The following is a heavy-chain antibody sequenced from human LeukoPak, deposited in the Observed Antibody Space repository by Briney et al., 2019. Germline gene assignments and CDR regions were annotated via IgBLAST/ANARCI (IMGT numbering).Heavy chain of an antibody. D-gene: IGHD6-19*01. CDR3: ARLNSSGWRLFDY. J-gene: IGHJ4*02. CDR1: GGSISSYY. Sequence: SETLSLTCTVSGGSISSYYWSWIRQPPGKGLEWIGYIYTSGSTNYNPSLKSRVTISVDTSKNQFSLKLSSVTAADTAVYYCARLNSSGWRLFDYWAREPWLPSPQ. CDR2: IYTSGST. V-gene: IGHV4-4*09.